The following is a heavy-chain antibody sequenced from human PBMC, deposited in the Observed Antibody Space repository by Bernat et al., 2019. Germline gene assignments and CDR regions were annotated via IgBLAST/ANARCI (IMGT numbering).Heavy chain of an antibody. CDR2: ISSSSYI. CDR3: ARDTTGTTPSWYFDL. D-gene: IGHD1-1*01. J-gene: IGHJ2*01. Sequence: EVQLLESGGGLVQPGGSLRLSCAASGFTFSRYAMNWVRQPPGKGLEWVSSISSSSYIYYADSVKGRFTISRDNAKNSLYLQMNSLRAEDTAVYYCARDTTGTTPSWYFDLWGRGTLVTVSS. CDR1: GFTFSRYA. V-gene: IGHV3-21*02.